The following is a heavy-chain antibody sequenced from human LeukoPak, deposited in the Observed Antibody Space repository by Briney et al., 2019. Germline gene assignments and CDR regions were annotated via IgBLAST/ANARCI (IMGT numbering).Heavy chain of an antibody. CDR1: GYRFTSYW. D-gene: IGHD1-26*01. V-gene: IGHV5-51*01. CDR2: IYPGDSDT. CDR3: ARPLVGATYAFDY. J-gene: IGHJ4*02. Sequence: GESLKISCKGSGYRFTSYWIGWVRQMPGKGLEWMAIIYPGDSDTRYSPSFQGQVTISADKSISTAYLQWSSLKASDTAMYYCARPLVGATYAFDYWGQGTLVTVSS.